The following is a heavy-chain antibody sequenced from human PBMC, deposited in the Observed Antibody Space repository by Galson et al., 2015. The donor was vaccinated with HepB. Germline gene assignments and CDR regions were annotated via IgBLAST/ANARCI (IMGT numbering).Heavy chain of an antibody. CDR2: IGEDGSEK. D-gene: IGHD6-19*01. V-gene: IGHV3-7*01. Sequence: SLRLSCAASGFTFSSHWMSWVRQAPGEGLEWVANIGEDGSEKYYVDSVKGRFTISRDNAKNSLYLQMNSLRVEDTAVYYCARGSGYKSAWYHWGQGTLVTVSS. J-gene: IGHJ4*02. CDR3: ARGSGYKSAWYH. CDR1: GFTFSSHW.